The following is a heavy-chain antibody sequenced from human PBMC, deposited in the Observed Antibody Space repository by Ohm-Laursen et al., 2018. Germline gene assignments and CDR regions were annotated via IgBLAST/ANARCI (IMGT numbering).Heavy chain of an antibody. CDR1: GFTFSSYA. Sequence: SLRLSCSASGFTFSSYAMSWVRQAPGKGLEWVSAISGSGGSTYYADSVKGRFTISRDNSKNTLYLQMNSLRAEDTAVYYCASWDYYYGMDIWGQGTTVTVSS. CDR2: ISGSGGST. CDR3: ASWDYYYGMDI. J-gene: IGHJ6*02. D-gene: IGHD3-16*01. V-gene: IGHV3-23*01.